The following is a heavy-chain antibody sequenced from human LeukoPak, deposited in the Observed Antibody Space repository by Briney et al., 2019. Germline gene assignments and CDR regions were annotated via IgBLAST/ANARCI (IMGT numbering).Heavy chain of an antibody. D-gene: IGHD6-13*01. CDR3: ARVAAAGFFDY. CDR1: GGSFSGYY. V-gene: IGHV4-34*01. J-gene: IGHJ4*02. CDR2: INHSGST. Sequence: SETLSLTCAVYGGSFSGYYCSWIRQPPGKGLEWIGEINHSGSTNYNPSLKSRVTISVDTSKNQFSLKLSSVTAADTAVYYCARVAAAGFFDYWGQGTLVTVSS.